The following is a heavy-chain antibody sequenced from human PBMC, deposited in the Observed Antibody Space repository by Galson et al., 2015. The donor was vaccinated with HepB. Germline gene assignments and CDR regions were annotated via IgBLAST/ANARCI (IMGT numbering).Heavy chain of an antibody. J-gene: IGHJ6*02. Sequence: SLRLSCAASGFTFSSYGMHWVRQAPGKGLEWVAVIWYDGSNKYYADSVKGRFTISRDNSKNTLYLQMNSLRAEDTAVYYCASDFGGVIVIYGMDVWGQGTTVTVSS. V-gene: IGHV3-33*01. CDR3: ASDFGGVIVIYGMDV. CDR2: IWYDGSNK. D-gene: IGHD3-16*02. CDR1: GFTFSSYG.